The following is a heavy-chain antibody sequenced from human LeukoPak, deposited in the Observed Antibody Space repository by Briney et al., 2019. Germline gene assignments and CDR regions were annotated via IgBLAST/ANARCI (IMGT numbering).Heavy chain of an antibody. CDR2: IIPILGIA. Sequence: GASAKVSCKASGGTFSSYAISWVRQAPGQGLEWMGRIIPILGIANYAQKFQGRVTITADKSTSTAYMELSSLRSEDTAVYYCARDPQLWFGELLPFVWGQGTLVTVSS. D-gene: IGHD3-10*01. J-gene: IGHJ4*02. V-gene: IGHV1-69*04. CDR3: ARDPQLWFGELLPFV. CDR1: GGTFSSYA.